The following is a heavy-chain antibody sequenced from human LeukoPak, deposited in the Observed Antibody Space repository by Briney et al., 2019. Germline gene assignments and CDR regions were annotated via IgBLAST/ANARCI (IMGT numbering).Heavy chain of an antibody. CDR1: GFTSSSYA. CDR2: ISYDGSNK. D-gene: IGHD2-15*01. Sequence: GGSLRLSCAASGFTSSSYAMHWVRQAPGKGLEWVAVISYDGSNKYYADSVKGRFTISRDNSKNTLYLQMNSLRAEDTAVYYCAIKGGSSILNRYYYYGMDVWGQGTTVTVSS. J-gene: IGHJ6*02. CDR3: AIKGGSSILNRYYYYGMDV. V-gene: IGHV3-30*04.